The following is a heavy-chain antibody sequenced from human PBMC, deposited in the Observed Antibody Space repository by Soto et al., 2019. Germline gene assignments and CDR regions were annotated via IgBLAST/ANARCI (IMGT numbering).Heavy chain of an antibody. V-gene: IGHV3-21*01. CDR2: ISSSSSYI. D-gene: IGHD2-2*01. CDR3: AGGGVVVPAAYYYYGMDV. J-gene: IGHJ6*02. Sequence: GGSLRLSCAASGFTFSSYSMNWVRQAPGKGLEWVSSISSSSSYIYYADSVKGRFTISRDNAKNSLYLQMNSLRAEDTAVYYCAGGGVVVPAAYYYYGMDVWGQGTTVTVSS. CDR1: GFTFSSYS.